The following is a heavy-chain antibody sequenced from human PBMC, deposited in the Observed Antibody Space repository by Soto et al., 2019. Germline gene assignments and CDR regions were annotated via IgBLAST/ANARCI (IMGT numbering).Heavy chain of an antibody. V-gene: IGHV3-74*01. CDR1: GFTFSNFW. CDR2: INTDGSVT. Sequence: DVDLVESGGALVQPGGSLRLSCAGSGFTFSNFWMHWVRQAPGKGLVWVARINTDGSVTSHADSVKGRFTISRDNAKSTLCLQMTSLREEDSAIYYCARQTGLGATNYWGRGTLVTVSS. D-gene: IGHD1-26*01. CDR3: ARQTGLGATNY. J-gene: IGHJ4*02.